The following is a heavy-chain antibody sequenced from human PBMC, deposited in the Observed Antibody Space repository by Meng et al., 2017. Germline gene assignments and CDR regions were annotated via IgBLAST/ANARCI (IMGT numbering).Heavy chain of an antibody. Sequence: VQVVHSGCELKEPGASGKVSCKASVYTFTSYAMNLVRQAPGQGLEWIGWINTNTGNPTYAQGFTGRFVFSLDTSVSTAYLQISSLKAEDTAVYYCAREGRVDFDYWGQGTLVTVSS. D-gene: IGHD1-26*01. CDR2: INTNTGNP. CDR1: VYTFTSYA. CDR3: AREGRVDFDY. J-gene: IGHJ4*02. V-gene: IGHV7-4-1*02.